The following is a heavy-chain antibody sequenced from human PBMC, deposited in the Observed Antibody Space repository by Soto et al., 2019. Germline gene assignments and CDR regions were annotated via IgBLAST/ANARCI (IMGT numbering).Heavy chain of an antibody. CDR1: GYTFTSYG. V-gene: IGHV1-18*01. D-gene: IGHD3-3*01. CDR2: ISAYNGNT. CDR3: ARGPRYDFWSGYGSYYYYYGMDV. J-gene: IGHJ6*02. Sequence: ASVKVSCKASGYTFTSYGISWVRQAPGQGLEWMGWISAYNGNTNYAQKLQGRVTMTTDTSTSTAYMELRSLRSDDTAVYYCARGPRYDFWSGYGSYYYYYGMDVWGQGATVTVSS.